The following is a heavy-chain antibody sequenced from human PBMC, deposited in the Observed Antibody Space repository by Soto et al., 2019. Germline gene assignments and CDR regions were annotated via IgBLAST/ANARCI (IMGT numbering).Heavy chain of an antibody. CDR1: GFTFSSYA. V-gene: IGHV3-30-3*01. D-gene: IGHD3-22*01. CDR3: ARGADSSGYYSFDY. J-gene: IGHJ4*02. Sequence: GGSLRLSCAASGFTFSSYAMHWVRQAPGKGLEWVAVISYDGSNKYYADSVKGRFTISRDNSKNTLYLQMNSLRAEDTAVYYCARGADSSGYYSFDYWGQGTLVTVSS. CDR2: ISYDGSNK.